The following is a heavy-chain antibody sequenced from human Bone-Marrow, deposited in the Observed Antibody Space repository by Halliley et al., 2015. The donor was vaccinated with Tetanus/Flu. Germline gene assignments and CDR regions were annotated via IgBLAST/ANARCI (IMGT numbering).Heavy chain of an antibody. J-gene: IGHJ4*02. CDR2: IYPSGTT. Sequence: PPGKGLEWIGYIYPSGTTNANPSLKSRVSISIDTSRSQISLTLNSVPAADTAVYYCARGDVTMWGQGTLVTVAS. CDR3: ARGDVTM. D-gene: IGHD1-1*01. V-gene: IGHV4-59*01.